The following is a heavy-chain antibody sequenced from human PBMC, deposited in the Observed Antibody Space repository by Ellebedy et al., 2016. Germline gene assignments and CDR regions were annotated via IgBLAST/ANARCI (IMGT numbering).Heavy chain of an antibody. CDR3: ARPHVVAGLSNAFDI. CDR2: IYPGDSDT. D-gene: IGHD6-19*01. V-gene: IGHV5-51*01. J-gene: IGHJ3*02. CDR1: GYSFTSYW. Sequence: GGSLRLSCKGSGYSFTSYWIGWVRQMPGKGLEWMGIIYPGDSDTRYSPSFQGQVTISADKSISTAYLQWSSLKASDTAMYYCARPHVVAGLSNAFDIWGQGTMVTVSS.